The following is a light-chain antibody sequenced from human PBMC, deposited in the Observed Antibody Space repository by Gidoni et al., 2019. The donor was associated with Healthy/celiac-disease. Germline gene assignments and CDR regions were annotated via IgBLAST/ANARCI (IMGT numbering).Light chain of an antibody. CDR2: GAS. Sequence: EFVLTQSPGTVTLSPGERSTLSCRASQSVSSSYLDWYQQKPGQAPRLLIYGASSRANGIPGRSSSSGSGTDFTITSSRLEPDEFEEYYCQQYGSSPQTFGQGTKVEIK. CDR1: QSVSSSY. V-gene: IGKV3-20*01. J-gene: IGKJ1*01. CDR3: QQYGSSPQT.